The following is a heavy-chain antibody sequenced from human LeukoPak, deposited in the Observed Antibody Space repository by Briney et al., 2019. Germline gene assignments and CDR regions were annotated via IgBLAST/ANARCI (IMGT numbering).Heavy chain of an antibody. CDR1: GFTFSSYG. V-gene: IGHV3-30*18. J-gene: IGHJ6*04. D-gene: IGHD4-17*01. CDR3: AKVKVTTYYYGMDV. CDR2: ISYGGSNK. Sequence: PGRSLRLSCAASGFTFSSYGMHWVRQAPGKGLERVAVISYGGSNKYYADSVKGRFTISRDNSKNTLYLQMNSLRAEDTAVYYCAKVKVTTYYYGMDVWGKGTTVTVSS.